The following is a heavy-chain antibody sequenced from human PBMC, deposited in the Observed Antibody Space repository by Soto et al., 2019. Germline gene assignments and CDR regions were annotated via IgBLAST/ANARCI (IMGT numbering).Heavy chain of an antibody. CDR2: IYSSGST. CDR1: GGAISGYD. V-gene: IGHV4-4*07. J-gene: IGHJ5*02. D-gene: IGHD3-3*01. CDR3: ARARRFSDWLDP. Sequence: SETLSLTCTVTGGAISGYDLTWIRQCAGGGLEWIGGIYSSGSTNYNPSVKSRVTISLDTSMNHFSLRLSSVTAADTAVYYCARARRFSDWLDPWAQGTLVPVSS.